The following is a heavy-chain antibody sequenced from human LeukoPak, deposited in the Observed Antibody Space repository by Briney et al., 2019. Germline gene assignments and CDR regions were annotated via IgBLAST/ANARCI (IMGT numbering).Heavy chain of an antibody. CDR3: AKDYREIYYFDY. D-gene: IGHD1-26*01. CDR2: IRGSGGST. J-gene: IGHJ4*02. V-gene: IGHV3-23*01. CDR1: GFTFGSYA. Sequence: PGGSLRLSCAASGFTFGSYAMSWVRQAPGKGLEWVSAIRGSGGSTYYADSVKGRFTISRDNFKNTLYLQMNSLRAEDTAVYYCAKDYREIYYFDYWGQGTLVTVSS.